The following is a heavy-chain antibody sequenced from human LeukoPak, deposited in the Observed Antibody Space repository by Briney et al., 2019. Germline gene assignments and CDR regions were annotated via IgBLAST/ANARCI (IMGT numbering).Heavy chain of an antibody. CDR1: GFTLSTYW. CDR3: ARESSYYDSSGYYFDY. V-gene: IGHV3-30-3*01. Sequence: GGSLRLSCAASGFTLSTYWMHWVRQAPGKGLGGVAVISYDGSNKYYADSVKGRFTISRDNSKNTLYLQMNSLRAEDTAVYYCARESSYYDSSGYYFDYWGQGTLVTVSS. CDR2: ISYDGSNK. D-gene: IGHD3-22*01. J-gene: IGHJ4*02.